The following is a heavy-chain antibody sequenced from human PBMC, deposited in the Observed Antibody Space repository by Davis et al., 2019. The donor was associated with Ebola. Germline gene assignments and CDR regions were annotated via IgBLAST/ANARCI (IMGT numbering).Heavy chain of an antibody. V-gene: IGHV3-23*01. D-gene: IGHD3-22*01. J-gene: IGHJ4*02. Sequence: GESLKISCAASGFTFSSYAMSWVRQAPGKGLEWVSALSTSGGSTYYADSVKGRFTISSDTSKNTLYLQMHSLRAEDTAVYYVAERKPSPPEDSSGYMGYWGQGTLVTVSS. CDR1: GFTFSSYA. CDR2: LSTSGGST. CDR3: AERKPSPPEDSSGYMGY.